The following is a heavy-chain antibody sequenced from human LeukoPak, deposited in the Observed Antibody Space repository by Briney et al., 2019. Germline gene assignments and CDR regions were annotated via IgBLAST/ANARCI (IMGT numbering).Heavy chain of an antibody. V-gene: IGHV1-2*06. CDR1: GYTFTGYY. D-gene: IGHD3-22*01. CDR2: INPNSGGT. CDR3: ARGSVYYDSSSYYLDYFDY. Sequence: ASVKVSCKASGYTFTGYYMHWVRQAPGQGLEWMGRINPNSGGTNYAQKFQGRVTMTRDTSISTAYMELSRLRSDDTAVYYCARGSVYYDSSSYYLDYFDYWGQGTLVTVSS. J-gene: IGHJ4*02.